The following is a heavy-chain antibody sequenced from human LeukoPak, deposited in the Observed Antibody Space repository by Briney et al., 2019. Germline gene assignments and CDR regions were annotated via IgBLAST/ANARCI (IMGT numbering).Heavy chain of an antibody. D-gene: IGHD3-22*01. J-gene: IGHJ4*02. CDR3: ARLYYDSSGPCFDY. CDR1: GYTFTSYG. V-gene: IGHV1-18*01. Sequence: ASVKVSCKASGYTFTSYGISWVRQASGQGLEWMGWISAYNGNTNYAQKLQGRVTMTTDTSTSTAYMELRSLRSDDTAVYYCARLYYDSSGPCFDYWGKGTLVTVSS. CDR2: ISAYNGNT.